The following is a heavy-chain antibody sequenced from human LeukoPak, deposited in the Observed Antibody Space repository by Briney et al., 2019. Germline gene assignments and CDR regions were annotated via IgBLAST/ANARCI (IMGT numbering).Heavy chain of an antibody. V-gene: IGHV4-30-4*01. D-gene: IGHD3-16*01. Sequence: SETLSLTCTVSGGSISSGDYYWSWIRQPPGKGLEWIGYIYYSGSTYYNPSLKSRVTISVDTSKNQFSLKLSSVTAADTAVYYCASLAPLGERDYYYYGMDVWGQGTTVTVSS. CDR2: IYYSGST. CDR1: GGSISSGDYY. J-gene: IGHJ6*02. CDR3: ASLAPLGERDYYYYGMDV.